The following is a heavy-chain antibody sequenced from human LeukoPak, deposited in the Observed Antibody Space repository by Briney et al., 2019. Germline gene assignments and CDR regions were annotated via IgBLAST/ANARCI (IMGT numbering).Heavy chain of an antibody. CDR1: GGSISSYY. CDR2: INHSGST. CDR3: ARDTGSMAAAGNLDY. J-gene: IGHJ4*02. D-gene: IGHD6-13*01. V-gene: IGHV4-34*01. Sequence: SETLSLTCTVSGGSISSYYWSWIRQPPGKGLEWIGEINHSGSTNYNPSLKSRVTISVDTSKNQFSLKLSSVTAADTAVYYCARDTGSMAAAGNLDYWGQGTLVTVSS.